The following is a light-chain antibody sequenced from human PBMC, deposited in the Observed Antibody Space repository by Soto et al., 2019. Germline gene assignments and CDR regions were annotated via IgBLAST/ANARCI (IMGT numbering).Light chain of an antibody. CDR3: QQYESSPLT. CDR2: RAS. V-gene: IGKV3-20*01. Sequence: IVLTQSPATLSLSPGVRATLSCRASQSVSSSFLAWYHQKPGQAPRLLIYRASSRATGIPDRFTGSGSGTDFTLTISRLEPEDFAVYYCQQYESSPLTFGGGTKVEIK. CDR1: QSVSSSF. J-gene: IGKJ4*01.